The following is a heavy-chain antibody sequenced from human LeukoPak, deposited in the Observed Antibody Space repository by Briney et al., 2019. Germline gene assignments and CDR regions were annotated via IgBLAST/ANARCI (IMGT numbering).Heavy chain of an antibody. Sequence: GESLKISCKGSGYSFTTNWIGWVRQMPGKGLECLGVIYVEDSDTRYSPSFQGQVTISADKSISTAYLQWSSLKASDTAMYYCARGMSGRYLGLLDYWGQGTLVTVSS. J-gene: IGHJ4*02. CDR3: ARGMSGRYLGLLDY. D-gene: IGHD1-26*01. CDR1: GYSFTTNW. V-gene: IGHV5-51*01. CDR2: IYVEDSDT.